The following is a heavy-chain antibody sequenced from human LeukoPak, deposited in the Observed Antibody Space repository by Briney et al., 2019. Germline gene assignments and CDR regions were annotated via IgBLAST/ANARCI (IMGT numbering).Heavy chain of an antibody. D-gene: IGHD6-19*01. V-gene: IGHV3-11*05. CDR3: ARGGLAIDALDI. CDR2: ISSSSSYT. Sequence: GGSLRLSCAASGFTFSDYYMSWIRQAPGKGLEWVSYISSSSSYTNYADSVKGRFTISRDNVKNSLYLQMNSLRAEDTAVYYCARGGLAIDALDIWGQVTMVTVSS. CDR1: GFTFSDYY. J-gene: IGHJ3*02.